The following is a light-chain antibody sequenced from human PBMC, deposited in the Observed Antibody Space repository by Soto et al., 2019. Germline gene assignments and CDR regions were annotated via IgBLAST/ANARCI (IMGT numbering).Light chain of an antibody. Sequence: EIVMTQSPATLSVSPGERATLSCRPSQSVSSNLAWYQQKPGQAPRLLIYGASTRATGIPARFSGRGSGTEFTLTISSLQSGDFAVYYCQQYNNWPRTFGQGTKV. J-gene: IGKJ1*01. CDR2: GAS. CDR1: QSVSSN. CDR3: QQYNNWPRT. V-gene: IGKV3-15*01.